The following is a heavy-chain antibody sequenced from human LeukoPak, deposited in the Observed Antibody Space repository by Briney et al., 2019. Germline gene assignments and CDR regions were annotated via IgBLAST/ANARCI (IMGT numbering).Heavy chain of an antibody. Sequence: GGSLRLSCAASGFTFSSYGMSWVRQAPGKGLEWVSYISSSGSTIYYADSVKGRFTISRGNAKNSLYLQMNSLRAEDTAVYYCAELGITMIGGVWGKGTTVTISS. CDR2: ISSSGSTI. CDR3: AELGITMIGGV. J-gene: IGHJ6*04. V-gene: IGHV3-48*04. CDR1: GFTFSSYG. D-gene: IGHD3-10*02.